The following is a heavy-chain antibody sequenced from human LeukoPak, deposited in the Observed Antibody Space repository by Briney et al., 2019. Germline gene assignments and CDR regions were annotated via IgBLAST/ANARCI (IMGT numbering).Heavy chain of an antibody. V-gene: IGHV1-46*01. Sequence: GASVKVSCKASAYTFSNYNIHWLRQAPGQGLEWMGIVNPSGDSTNYAQNFQGRVTMTGDTSTSTVYMELSSLRSEDTAVYYCARVRDGYNDAYDIWGQGTMVTVTS. CDR3: ARVRDGYNDAYDI. CDR1: AYTFSNYN. CDR2: VNPSGDST. J-gene: IGHJ3*02. D-gene: IGHD5-24*01.